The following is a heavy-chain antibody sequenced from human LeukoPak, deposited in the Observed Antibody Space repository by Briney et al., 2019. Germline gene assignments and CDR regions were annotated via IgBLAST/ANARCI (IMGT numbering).Heavy chain of an antibody. CDR1: GYTFTSYG. CDR3: ARDGGTAGYSSGSDY. V-gene: IGHV1-18*01. CDR2: ISAYNGDT. D-gene: IGHD5-18*01. Sequence: ASVKVSCKASGYTFTSYGVSWVRQAPGQGLEWMGWISAYNGDTKYAQKLQGRVTMTTDTSTRTACMGLRSLRSDDTAVYFCARDGGTAGYSSGSDYWGQGTLVTVPS. J-gene: IGHJ4*02.